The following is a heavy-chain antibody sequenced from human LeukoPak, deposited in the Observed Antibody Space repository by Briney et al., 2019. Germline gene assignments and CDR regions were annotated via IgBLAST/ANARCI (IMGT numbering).Heavy chain of an antibody. CDR2: ISYDGSNK. V-gene: IGHV3-30*18. J-gene: IGHJ4*02. CDR3: AKNNVPVVTARMSGPDY. D-gene: IGHD2-21*02. Sequence: PGRSLRLSCAASGFTFSSYGMHWVRQAPGKGLEWVAVISYDGSNKYYADSVKGRFTISRDNSKNTLYLQMNSLRAEDTAVYYCAKNNVPVVTARMSGPDYWGQGTLVTVSS. CDR1: GFTFSSYG.